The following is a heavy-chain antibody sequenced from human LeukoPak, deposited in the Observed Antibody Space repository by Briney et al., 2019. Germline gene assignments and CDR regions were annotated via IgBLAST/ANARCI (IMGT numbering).Heavy chain of an antibody. V-gene: IGHV3-74*01. CDR1: GFTFSSYW. Sequence: GGSLRLSCAASGFTFSSYWMHWVRQAPGKGLVWVSRINSDGSSTSHADSAKGRFTISRDNAKNTLYLQMNSLRAEDTAVYYCARAFGMVATLNAFDIWGQGTMVTVSS. D-gene: IGHD5-12*01. CDR2: INSDGSST. J-gene: IGHJ3*02. CDR3: ARAFGMVATLNAFDI.